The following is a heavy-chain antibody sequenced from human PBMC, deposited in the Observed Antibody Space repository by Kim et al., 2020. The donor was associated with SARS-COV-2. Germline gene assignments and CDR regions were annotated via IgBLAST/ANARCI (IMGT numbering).Heavy chain of an antibody. CDR3: AGDPLGSGTYDFFDL. J-gene: IGHJ4*02. Sequence: GGSLRLSCAASGFTFDDYGMNWVRQVPGKGLEWVAGLNWNGDNAAYAHSVEGRFTISRDNAKKSLYLEMKNVRDEDTALYYCAGDPLGSGTYDFFDLWGQGTLVTVSS. D-gene: IGHD3-10*01. CDR2: LNWNGDNA. V-gene: IGHV3-20*04. CDR1: GFTFDDYG.